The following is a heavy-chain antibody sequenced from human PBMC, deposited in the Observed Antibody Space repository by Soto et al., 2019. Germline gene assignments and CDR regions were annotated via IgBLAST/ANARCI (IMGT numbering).Heavy chain of an antibody. V-gene: IGHV1-18*01. CDR2: ISAYNGNT. Sequence: ASVKVSCKASGYTFASYGISWVRQAPGQGLEWMGWISAYNGNTNYAQKLQGRVTVTTDTSTSTAYMELRSLRSDDTAVYYCARGSSSYCSRTSCYDGYGMDVWGQGTTVTVSS. CDR1: GYTFASYG. D-gene: IGHD2-2*01. J-gene: IGHJ6*02. CDR3: ARGSSSYCSRTSCYDGYGMDV.